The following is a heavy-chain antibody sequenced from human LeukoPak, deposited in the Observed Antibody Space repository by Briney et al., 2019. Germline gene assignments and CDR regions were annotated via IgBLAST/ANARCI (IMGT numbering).Heavy chain of an antibody. CDR2: ISSGRTI. CDR1: GITFSDHY. J-gene: IGHJ4*02. V-gene: IGHV3-11*01. Sequence: GGSLRLSCAASGITFSDHYMNWIRQAPGKGLEWVSYISSGRTIDYADSVKGRFTISRDNAKKSLYLQMNSLRTEDTAVYYCARTKSENAYGQHHGLDNWGQGILVTVSS. D-gene: IGHD3-10*01. CDR3: ARTKSENAYGQHHGLDN.